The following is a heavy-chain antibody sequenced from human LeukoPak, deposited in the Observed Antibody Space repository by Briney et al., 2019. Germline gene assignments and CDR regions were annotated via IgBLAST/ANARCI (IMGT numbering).Heavy chain of an antibody. D-gene: IGHD2-2*01. Sequence: SETLSLTCTVSGGSISSGYYWGWIRQPPGKGLEWIGSIYHSGSTNYNPSLKSRVTISVDTSKNQFSLKLSSVTAADTAVYYCARVPYCSSTSCYPYYYYYMDVWGKGTTVTVSS. J-gene: IGHJ6*03. CDR1: GGSISSGYY. CDR2: IYHSGST. CDR3: ARVPYCSSTSCYPYYYYYMDV. V-gene: IGHV4-38-2*02.